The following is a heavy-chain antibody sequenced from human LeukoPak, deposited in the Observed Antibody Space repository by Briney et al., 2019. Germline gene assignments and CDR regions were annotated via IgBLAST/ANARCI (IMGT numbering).Heavy chain of an antibody. J-gene: IGHJ4*02. D-gene: IGHD6-13*01. Sequence: ASAKVSCKASGYTFTSYGISWVRQAPGQGLEWMGWISAYNGNTNYAQKLQGRVTMTTDTSTSTAYMELRSLRSDDTAVYYCARVSPRSIAAAGRVPFFDYWGQGTLVTVSS. CDR2: ISAYNGNT. CDR1: GYTFTSYG. V-gene: IGHV1-18*01. CDR3: ARVSPRSIAAAGRVPFFDY.